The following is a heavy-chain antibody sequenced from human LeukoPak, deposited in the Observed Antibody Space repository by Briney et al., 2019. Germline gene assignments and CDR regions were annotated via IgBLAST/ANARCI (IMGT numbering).Heavy chain of an antibody. J-gene: IGHJ3*01. CDR1: GFIFSNYG. D-gene: IGHD3-10*01. V-gene: IGHV3-23*01. CDR3: VKERMLWFGELSAFDD. Sequence: GGSLRLSCAGSGFIFSNYGMNWVRQAPGEGLEWIAGIGGTGLSIDYTASVKGRFTISRDNSRNTLYLQMNSLRSEDTAIYYCVKERMLWFGELSAFDDWGQGTVVTVSS. CDR2: IGGTGLSI.